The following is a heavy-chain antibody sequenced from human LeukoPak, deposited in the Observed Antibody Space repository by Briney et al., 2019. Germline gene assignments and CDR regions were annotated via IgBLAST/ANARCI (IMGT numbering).Heavy chain of an antibody. J-gene: IGHJ5*02. CDR3: ARGAHYGDYNNWFDP. CDR1: GFTFSSYG. V-gene: IGHV3-33*01. Sequence: GGSLRLSCAASGFTFSSYGMHWVRQAPGKGLEWVAVIWYDGSNKYYADSVKGRFTISRDNSKNTLYLQMNSLRAEDTAVYYYARGAHYGDYNNWFDPWGQGTLVTVSS. CDR2: IWYDGSNK. D-gene: IGHD4-17*01.